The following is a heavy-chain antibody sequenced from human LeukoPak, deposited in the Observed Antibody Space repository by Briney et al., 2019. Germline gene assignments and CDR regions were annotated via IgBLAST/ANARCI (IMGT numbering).Heavy chain of an antibody. Sequence: GESLKISCKGSGYTFTNYWIGWVRQMPGKGLEWMGIIYPGDSETRYSPSFQGQVTISADKSITTAYLQWSSLKASDTAMYYCARQHTYYYDSSGYYPDAFDIWGQGTMVTVSS. CDR3: ARQHTYYYDSSGYYPDAFDI. J-gene: IGHJ3*02. V-gene: IGHV5-51*01. CDR1: GYTFTNYW. D-gene: IGHD3-22*01. CDR2: IYPGDSET.